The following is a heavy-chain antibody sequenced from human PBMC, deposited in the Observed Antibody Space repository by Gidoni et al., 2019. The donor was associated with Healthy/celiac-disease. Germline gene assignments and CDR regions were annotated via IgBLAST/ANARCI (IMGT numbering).Heavy chain of an antibody. Sequence: QVQLVQSGAEVKKPGSSVKVSCTASGGTFSSYTISWVRQAPGQGLEWMGRIIPILGIANYAQKFQGRVTITADKSTSTAYMELSSLRSEDTAVYYCARDKIAAAGRGFDYWGQGTLVTVSS. CDR1: GGTFSSYT. D-gene: IGHD6-13*01. J-gene: IGHJ4*02. CDR3: ARDKIAAAGRGFDY. V-gene: IGHV1-69*08. CDR2: IIPILGIA.